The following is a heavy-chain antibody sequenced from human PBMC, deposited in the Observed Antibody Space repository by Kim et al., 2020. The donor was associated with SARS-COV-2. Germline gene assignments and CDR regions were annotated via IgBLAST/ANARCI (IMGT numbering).Heavy chain of an antibody. CDR3: ARQPIYRASYSFDY. D-gene: IGHD1-26*01. Sequence: NPSVRSRVTISVETANHQFTLKLTSVTAADTAVYYCARQPIYRASYSFDYWGQGNLVTVSS. J-gene: IGHJ4*02. V-gene: IGHV4-39*01.